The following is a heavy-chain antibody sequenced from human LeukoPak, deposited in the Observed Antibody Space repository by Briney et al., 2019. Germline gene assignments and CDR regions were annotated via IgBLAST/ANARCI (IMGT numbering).Heavy chain of an antibody. Sequence: GGSLRLSCAASGFTFSSYAMSWVRQAPGKGLEWVSIISGSGGSTYYADSVKGRFTISRDNAKNSLYLQMNSLRAEDTAVYYCAKSVATIREFDYWGQGTLVTVSS. V-gene: IGHV3-23*01. CDR2: ISGSGGST. D-gene: IGHD5-12*01. J-gene: IGHJ4*02. CDR1: GFTFSSYA. CDR3: AKSVATIREFDY.